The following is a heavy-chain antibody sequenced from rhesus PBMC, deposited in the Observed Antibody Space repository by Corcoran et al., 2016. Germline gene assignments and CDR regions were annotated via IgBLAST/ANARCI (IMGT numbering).Heavy chain of an antibody. D-gene: IGHD4-23*01. Sequence: QVQLQESGPGLVKPSETLSLTCAVSGGSISSSNWWSWIRQPPGKGLEWIGYISGSSGSTYYNPSLKSRVPISKDTSKNQFSLKLSSVTAADTAVYYCARENTVTTVHGLDSWGQGVVVTVSS. CDR1: GGSISSSNW. CDR2: ISGSSGST. J-gene: IGHJ6*01. V-gene: IGHV4S19*01. CDR3: ARENTVTTVHGLDS.